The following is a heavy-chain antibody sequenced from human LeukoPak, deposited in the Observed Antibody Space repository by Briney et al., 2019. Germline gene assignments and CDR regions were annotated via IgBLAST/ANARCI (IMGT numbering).Heavy chain of an antibody. D-gene: IGHD3-10*01. CDR3: ASAMARGVITLPFDY. V-gene: IGHV3-74*01. CDR1: GFTFSDYW. J-gene: IGHJ4*02. Sequence: GGSLRLSCAASGFTFSDYWMHWVRQAPGKGLVWVSRISSGGSTTTYADSVKGRLTISRDNAKSTLYLQMNSLRAEDTAVYYCASAMARGVITLPFDYWGQGTLVTVSS. CDR2: ISSGGSTT.